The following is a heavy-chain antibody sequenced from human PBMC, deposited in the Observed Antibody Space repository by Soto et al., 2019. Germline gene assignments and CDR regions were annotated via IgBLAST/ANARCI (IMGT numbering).Heavy chain of an antibody. J-gene: IGHJ6*02. CDR3: ARDGRNYDFWSGYFVHYYGMDV. CDR2: IIPIFGTA. D-gene: IGHD3-3*01. Sequence: APVKVSCKASGGTFSSYAISWVRQAPGQGLEWMGGIIPIFGTANYAQKFQGRVTITADKSTSTAYMELSSLRSEDTAVYYCARDGRNYDFWSGYFVHYYGMDVWGQGTTVTVSS. V-gene: IGHV1-69*06. CDR1: GGTFSSYA.